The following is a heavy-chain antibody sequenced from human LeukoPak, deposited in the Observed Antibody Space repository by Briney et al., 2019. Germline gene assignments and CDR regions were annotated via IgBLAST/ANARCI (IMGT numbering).Heavy chain of an antibody. CDR1: GFTFSSYW. J-gene: IGHJ4*02. D-gene: IGHD6-13*01. V-gene: IGHV3-74*01. Sequence: GSLRLSCAASGFTFSSYWMHWVRQAPGKGLVWVSRINKDGSSTSYADSVKGRFTISRDNTKNTLFLQMNSLRAEDTAVYYCARDGAAAGTDYFDYWGQGTLVTVSS. CDR2: INKDGSST. CDR3: ARDGAAAGTDYFDY.